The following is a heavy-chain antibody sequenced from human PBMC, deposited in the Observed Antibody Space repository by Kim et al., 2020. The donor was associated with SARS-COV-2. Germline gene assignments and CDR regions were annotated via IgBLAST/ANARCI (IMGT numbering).Heavy chain of an antibody. CDR3: ARLLPVLLWFGEPAPKNAFDI. V-gene: IGHV4-39*01. J-gene: IGHJ3*02. CDR1: GGSISSSSYY. Sequence: SETLSLTCTVSGGSISSSSYYWGWIRQPPGKGLEWIGSIYYSGSTYYNPSLKSRVTISVDTSKNQFSLKLSSVTAADTAVYYCARLLPVLLWFGEPAPKNAFDIWGQGTMVTVSS. D-gene: IGHD3-10*01. CDR2: IYYSGST.